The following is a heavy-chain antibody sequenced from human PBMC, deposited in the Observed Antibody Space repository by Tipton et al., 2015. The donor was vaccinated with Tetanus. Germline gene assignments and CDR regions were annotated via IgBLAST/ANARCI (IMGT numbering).Heavy chain of an antibody. D-gene: IGHD4-17*01. J-gene: IGHJ1*01. Sequence: QSGPEVKKPGESVKISCKVSGHNSRSYWVNWVRQMPGKGLEWMGIISPGDTVATYSPSFQGQVTISADKSISTAYLHLTSLKSSDTAIYFCARLPKQYSASGTTWGQGTLVTVSS. CDR2: ISPGDTVA. CDR1: GHNSRSYW. CDR3: ARLPKQYSASGTT. V-gene: IGHV5-51*01.